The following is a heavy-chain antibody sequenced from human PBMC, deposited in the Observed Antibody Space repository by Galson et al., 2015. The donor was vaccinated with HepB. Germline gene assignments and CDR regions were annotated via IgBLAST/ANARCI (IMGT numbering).Heavy chain of an antibody. CDR1: GYTFTSYY. D-gene: IGHD3-10*01. V-gene: IGHV1-46*04. CDR3: AGDICGDYYGSSTHYGIDA. J-gene: IGHJ6*02. Sequence: SVKVSCKASGYTFTSYYMHWVRQAPGQGLEWMGIINPSGGSTSYAQKLQGRVTMTRDTSTSTVYMELSSLRSEDTAVYYCAGDICGDYYGSSTHYGIDAWGQGTTVTVSS. CDR2: INPSGGST.